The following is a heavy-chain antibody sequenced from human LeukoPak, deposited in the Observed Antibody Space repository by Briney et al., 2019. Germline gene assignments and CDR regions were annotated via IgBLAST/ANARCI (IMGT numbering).Heavy chain of an antibody. CDR3: ARGLVATITSGYYYYGMDV. Sequence: SETLSLTCTVSGGSISSYYWSWIRQPAGKGLEWIGRIYTSGSTNYNPSLKSRVTISVDTSKNQFSLKLSSVTAADTAVYYCARGLVATITSGYYYYGMDVWGQGTTVTVSS. CDR2: IYTSGST. CDR1: GGSISSYY. J-gene: IGHJ6*02. D-gene: IGHD5-12*01. V-gene: IGHV4-4*07.